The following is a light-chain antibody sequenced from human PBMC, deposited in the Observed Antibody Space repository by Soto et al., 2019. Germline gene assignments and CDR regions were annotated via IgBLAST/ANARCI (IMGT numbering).Light chain of an antibody. Sequence: EIVLTQSPATLSLSPGEGATLSCRASQSVSTYLAWYQQKPGQAPRLLISDASKRATSVPARFSGSGSGTDFTLTIRSLEPEDFAVYYCQQRYSWPPLTFGGGTKVEI. CDR2: DAS. J-gene: IGKJ4*01. CDR3: QQRYSWPPLT. CDR1: QSVSTY. V-gene: IGKV3-11*01.